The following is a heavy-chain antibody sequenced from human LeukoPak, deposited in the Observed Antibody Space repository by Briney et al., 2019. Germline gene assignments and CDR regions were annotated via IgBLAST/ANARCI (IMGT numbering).Heavy chain of an antibody. Sequence: ASVKVSCKASGYTFTSYGISWVRQAPGQGLEWMGWISAYNGNTNYAQKLQGRVTMTTDTSTSTAYMELRSLRSDDTAVYYCARVLGPQLVRGRNWFDPWGQGTLVTVSS. CDR2: ISAYNGNT. CDR3: ARVLGPQLVRGRNWFDP. D-gene: IGHD6-13*01. V-gene: IGHV1-18*04. J-gene: IGHJ5*02. CDR1: GYTFTSYG.